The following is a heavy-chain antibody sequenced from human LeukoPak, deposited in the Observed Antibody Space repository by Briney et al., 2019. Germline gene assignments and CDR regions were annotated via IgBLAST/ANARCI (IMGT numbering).Heavy chain of an antibody. CDR1: GYTFTRSW. CDR3: ARVAHLTGTTRFDP. J-gene: IGHJ5*02. CDR2: ISAYNGNT. Sequence: GESLRISCKASGYTFTRSWIGWVQQAPGQGLEWMGWISAYNGNTNYAQKLQGRVTMTTDTSTSTAYMELRSLRSDDTAVYYCARVAHLTGTTRFDPWGQGTLVTVSS. V-gene: IGHV1-18*01. D-gene: IGHD1-7*01.